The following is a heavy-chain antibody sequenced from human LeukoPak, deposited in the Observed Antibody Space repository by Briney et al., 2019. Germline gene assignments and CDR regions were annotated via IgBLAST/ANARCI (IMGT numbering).Heavy chain of an antibody. V-gene: IGHV4-39*07. Sequence: PSETLSLTCTVSGGSININTYYWGWIRQPPGKGLEWIGSIYYSGSTYYNPSLKSRVTISVDTSKNQFSLKLSSVTAADTAVYYCARASHGWYFDLWGRGTLVTVSS. CDR3: ARASHGWYFDL. D-gene: IGHD6-6*01. CDR2: IYYSGST. CDR1: GGSININTYY. J-gene: IGHJ2*01.